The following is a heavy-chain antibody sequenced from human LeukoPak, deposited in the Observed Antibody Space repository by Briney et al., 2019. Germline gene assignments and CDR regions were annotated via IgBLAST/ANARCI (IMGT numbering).Heavy chain of an antibody. D-gene: IGHD3-22*01. Sequence: GGSLRLSCAASGFTFNRYRMHWVRQAPGKGLEWVAVISYDGRYQFYADSVKGRFTVSRDNSKNTLFLQMNSLRAEDTAVYHCARMMSDFDGSGHDIQRGAFDIWGRGTMVTVS. V-gene: IGHV3-30*04. J-gene: IGHJ3*02. CDR3: ARMMSDFDGSGHDIQRGAFDI. CDR1: GFTFNRYR. CDR2: ISYDGRYQ.